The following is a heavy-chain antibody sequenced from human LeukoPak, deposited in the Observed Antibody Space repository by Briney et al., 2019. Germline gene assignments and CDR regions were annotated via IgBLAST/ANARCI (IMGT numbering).Heavy chain of an antibody. V-gene: IGHV4-59*01. J-gene: IGHJ4*02. CDR2: IYYSGST. CDR1: GGSITSYY. D-gene: IGHD5-24*01. Sequence: SEALSLTCTISGGSITSYYWSWIRQPPGKGLEWIGYIYYSGSTNYNPSLKSRVTISVDTSKNQFSLNLSSVTAADTAVYYCARGSRDGYNHFDYWGQGTLVSVPS. CDR3: ARGSRDGYNHFDY.